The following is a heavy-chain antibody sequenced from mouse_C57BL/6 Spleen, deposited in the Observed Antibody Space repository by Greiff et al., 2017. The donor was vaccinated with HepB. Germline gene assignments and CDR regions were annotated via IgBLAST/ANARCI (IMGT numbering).Heavy chain of an antibody. CDR1: GYTFTSYW. CDR3: MVTTEGYAMDY. J-gene: IGHJ4*01. Sequence: EVKLKQSGTVLARPGASVKMSCKTSGYTFTSYWMHWVKQRPGQGLEWIGAIYPGNSDTSYNQKFKGKAKLTAVTSASTAYMELSSLTNEDSAVYYSMVTTEGYAMDYWGQGTSVTVSS. V-gene: IGHV1-5*01. D-gene: IGHD2-2*01. CDR2: IYPGNSDT.